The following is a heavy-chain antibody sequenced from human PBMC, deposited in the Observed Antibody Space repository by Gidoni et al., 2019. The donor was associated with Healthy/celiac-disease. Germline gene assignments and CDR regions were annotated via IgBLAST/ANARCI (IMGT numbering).Heavy chain of an antibody. V-gene: IGHV4-59*01. D-gene: IGHD4-17*01. Sequence: QVQLQESGPGLVKPSETLSLSCTVSGGSISSYYWSWIRQPPGKGLEWIGYIYHSGRTNYNPSLKSRVIISVDTSENQFSLKLSSATAADTAVYYCASGTTVTTFDYWGQGTQVTVSS. CDR3: ASGTTVTTFDY. CDR1: GGSISSYY. CDR2: IYHSGRT. J-gene: IGHJ4*02.